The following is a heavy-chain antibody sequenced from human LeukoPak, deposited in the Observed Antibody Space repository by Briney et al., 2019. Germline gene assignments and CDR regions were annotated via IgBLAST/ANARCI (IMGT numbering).Heavy chain of an antibody. CDR3: ERDIVGATRSRSMFDY. D-gene: IGHD1-26*01. CDR1: GYTFTGYY. CDR2: INPNSGGT. Sequence: ASVKVSCKASGYTFTGYYMHWVRQAPGQGLEWMGWINPNSGGTNYAQKFKGRVTMTRDTSISTAYMELSRLRSDDTAVYYCERDIVGATRSRSMFDYWGQGTLVTVSS. J-gene: IGHJ4*02. V-gene: IGHV1-2*02.